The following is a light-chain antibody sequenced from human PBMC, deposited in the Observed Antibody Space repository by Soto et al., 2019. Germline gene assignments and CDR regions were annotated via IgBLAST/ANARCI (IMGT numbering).Light chain of an antibody. J-gene: IGLJ1*01. CDR2: VNS. Sequence: QSVLTQPPSVSGAPGQRVTISCTGSSSNIGAGYDVHWYQRFPGTAPKLLIYVNSNRPSGVPDRFSGSKSGTSASLAITGLQAEDEADYYCQSYDSSLSGYVFGTGTKLTVL. CDR1: SSNIGAGYD. CDR3: QSYDSSLSGYV. V-gene: IGLV1-40*01.